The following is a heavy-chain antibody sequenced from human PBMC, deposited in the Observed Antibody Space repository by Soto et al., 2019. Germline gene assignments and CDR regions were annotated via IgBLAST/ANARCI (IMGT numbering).Heavy chain of an antibody. V-gene: IGHV5-51*01. D-gene: IGHD6-6*01. Sequence: GESLKISCKGSGYSFTSYWIGWVRQMPGEGLEWMGIIYPGDSDTRYSPSFQGQVTISADKSISTAYLQWSSLKASDTAMYYWARHRASSNSIASYYYYYGMDVWGQGTTVTVSS. CDR3: ARHRASSNSIASYYYYYGMDV. CDR2: IYPGDSDT. CDR1: GYSFTSYW. J-gene: IGHJ6*02.